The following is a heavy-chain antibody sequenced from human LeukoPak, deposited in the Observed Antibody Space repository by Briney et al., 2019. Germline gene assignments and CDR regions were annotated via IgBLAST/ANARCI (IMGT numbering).Heavy chain of an antibody. CDR3: AREGTYCSRTSCYDSFLDY. J-gene: IGHJ4*01. CDR1: GDSIRSYY. D-gene: IGHD2-2*01. CDR2: CHISGST. Sequence: PSETLSLTCSVSGDSIRSYYWSWIRQPAGKGLEWIGRCHISGSTNYNPSLKTRVTMSVDTSKNQFSLRLSSVTAADTAVYYCAREGTYCSRTSCYDSFLDYWGHGTLVTVSS. V-gene: IGHV4-4*07.